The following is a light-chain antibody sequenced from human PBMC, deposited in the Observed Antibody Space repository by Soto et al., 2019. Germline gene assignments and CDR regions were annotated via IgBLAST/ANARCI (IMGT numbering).Light chain of an antibody. CDR1: QIINMW. Sequence: DIQMTQPPSTLSASVGYRFTITCRANQIINMWLAWYQQKPGKAPKLLIQKASSLESGVPSRFSGGGSGTEFTLTISSLQPDDFATYYCQQYDRSSRTFGQGTKGDIK. CDR2: KAS. J-gene: IGKJ1*01. V-gene: IGKV1-5*03. CDR3: QQYDRSSRT.